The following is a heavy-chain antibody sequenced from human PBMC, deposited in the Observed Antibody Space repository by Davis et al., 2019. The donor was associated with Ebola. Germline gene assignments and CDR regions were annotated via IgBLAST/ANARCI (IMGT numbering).Heavy chain of an antibody. J-gene: IGHJ6*02. CDR3: ARGFRARYYYYGMDV. CDR2: IKQDGSEK. D-gene: IGHD3-10*01. CDR1: GFTFSSYW. V-gene: IGHV3-7*03. Sequence: GGSLRLSCAASGFTFSSYWMSWVRQAPGKGLEWVANIKQDGSEKYYVDSVKGRFTISRDNAKNSLYLQMNSLRAEDTAVYYCARGFRARYYYYGMDVWGQGTTVTVSS.